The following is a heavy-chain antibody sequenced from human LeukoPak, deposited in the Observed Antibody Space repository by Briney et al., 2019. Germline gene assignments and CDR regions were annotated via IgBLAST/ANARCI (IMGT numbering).Heavy chain of an antibody. CDR1: GYSISSGYY. CDR3: ARQEREVTMVRGVQWYFDY. Sequence: SETLSLTCTVSGYSISSGYYWGWIRQPPGKELEWIGSIYHSGSTYYNPSLKSRVTISVDTSKNQFSLKLSSVTAADTAVYYCARQEREVTMVRGVQWYFDYWGQGTLVTVSS. V-gene: IGHV4-38-2*02. D-gene: IGHD3-10*01. J-gene: IGHJ4*02. CDR2: IYHSGST.